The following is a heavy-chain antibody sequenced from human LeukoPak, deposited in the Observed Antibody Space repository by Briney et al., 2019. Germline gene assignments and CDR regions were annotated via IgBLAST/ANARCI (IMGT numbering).Heavy chain of an antibody. Sequence: PGGSLRLSCAASAFTLSSHWMHWVRQAPGKGLVWVSRICTDGSSTTYADSVKGRFTISRDNAKNTLYLQMNSLRAEDTAVYYCARARRSGYNFPQLYFDSWGQGTLVTVSS. D-gene: IGHD5-24*01. J-gene: IGHJ4*02. CDR2: ICTDGSST. V-gene: IGHV3-74*03. CDR3: ARARRSGYNFPQLYFDS. CDR1: AFTLSSHW.